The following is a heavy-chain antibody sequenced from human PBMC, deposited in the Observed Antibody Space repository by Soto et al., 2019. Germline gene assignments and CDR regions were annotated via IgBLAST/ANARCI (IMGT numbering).Heavy chain of an antibody. CDR3: ARHGAQRLKRIFGVVTPSPYYWFDP. D-gene: IGHD3-3*01. J-gene: IGHJ5*02. CDR1: GGTISSYY. V-gene: IGHV4-59*08. Sequence: TWETLSLTCTVAGGTISSYYWSWIRQPPGKGLEWIGYIYYSGSTNYNPSLKSRVTISVDTSKNQFSLKLSSLTVADTAVYYCARHGAQRLKRIFGVVTPSPYYWFDPWGQGILVTVSS. CDR2: IYYSGST.